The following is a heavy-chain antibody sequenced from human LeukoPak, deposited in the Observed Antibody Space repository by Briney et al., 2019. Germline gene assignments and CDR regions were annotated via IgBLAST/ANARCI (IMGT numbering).Heavy chain of an antibody. CDR3: ARGHVGDCSGGSCYHYFDY. CDR1: GGSISSYY. J-gene: IGHJ4*02. Sequence: SETLSLTCTVSGGSISSYYWSWIRQPPGKGLEWIGYIYYSGSTNYNPSLKSRVTISVDTSKDQFSLKLSSVTAADTAVYYCARGHVGDCSGGSCYHYFDYWGQGTLVTVSS. V-gene: IGHV4-59*12. CDR2: IYYSGST. D-gene: IGHD2-15*01.